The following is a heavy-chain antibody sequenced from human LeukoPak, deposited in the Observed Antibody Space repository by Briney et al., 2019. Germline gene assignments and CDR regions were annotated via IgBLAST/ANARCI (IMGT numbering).Heavy chain of an antibody. Sequence: SETLSLTCTVSGGSISSGGYYWSWIRQPPGKGLEWIGYIYHSGSTYYNPSLKSRVTISVDRSKNQFSLKLSSVTAADTAVYYCARVGIAASHYFDYWGQGTLVTVSS. D-gene: IGHD6-13*01. V-gene: IGHV4-30-2*01. CDR1: GGSISSGGYY. CDR3: ARVGIAASHYFDY. CDR2: IYHSGST. J-gene: IGHJ4*02.